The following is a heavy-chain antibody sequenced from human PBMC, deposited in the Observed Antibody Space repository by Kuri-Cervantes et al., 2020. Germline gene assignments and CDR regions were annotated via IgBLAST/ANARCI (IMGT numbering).Heavy chain of an antibody. CDR2: IYSGGST. Sequence: LSLTCAASGFTVSSNYMSWVRQAPGKGLEWVSVIYSGGSTYYADSVKGRFTISRDNSKNTLYLQMNSLRAEDTAVYYCAREYVVRGNFYYFDYWGQGTLVTVSS. CDR3: AREYVVRGNFYYFDY. CDR1: GFTVSSNY. V-gene: IGHV3-53*01. D-gene: IGHD3-10*01. J-gene: IGHJ4*02.